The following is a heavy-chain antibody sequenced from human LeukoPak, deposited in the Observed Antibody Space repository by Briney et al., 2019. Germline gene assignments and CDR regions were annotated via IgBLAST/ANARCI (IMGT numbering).Heavy chain of an antibody. J-gene: IGHJ5*02. CDR2: IYYSGST. V-gene: IGHV4-39*07. Sequence: SETLSLTCTVSGGSISSSSYYWGWIRQPPGKGLEWIGSIYYSGSTYYNPSLKSRVTISVDTSKNQFSLKLNSVTAADTAVYYCAREKKAGPDWFDPWGQGTLVTVSS. CDR1: GGSISSSSYY. CDR3: AREKKAGPDWFDP.